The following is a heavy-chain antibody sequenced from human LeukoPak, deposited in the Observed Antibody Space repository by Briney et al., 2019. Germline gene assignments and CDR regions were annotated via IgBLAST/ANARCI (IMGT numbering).Heavy chain of an antibody. CDR2: ILGSGRKT. Sequence: GGSLRLSCAASGFSLTTYTMSWVRQAPGKGLEWVSSILGSGRKTYYADSVKGRFTISRDTSKNTVFLQMNGLRVDDTALYYCAKDRVPDGRWNCDIWGQGTVVTVSA. D-gene: IGHD1-1*01. CDR1: GFSLTTYT. CDR3: AKDRVPDGRWNCDI. J-gene: IGHJ3*02. V-gene: IGHV3-23*01.